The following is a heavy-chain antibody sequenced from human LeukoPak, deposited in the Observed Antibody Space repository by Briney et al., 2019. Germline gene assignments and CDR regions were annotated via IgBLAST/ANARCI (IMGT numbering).Heavy chain of an antibody. J-gene: IGHJ4*02. CDR1: GFTFSSYA. D-gene: IGHD1-1*01. CDR3: ARGNWNTLYFDY. V-gene: IGHV3-30*01. CDR2: ISYDGSNK. Sequence: GRSQRLSCAASGFTFSSYAMHWVRQAPGKGLEWVAVISYDGSNKYYADSVKGRFTISRDNSKNTLYLQMNSLRAEDTAVYYCARGNWNTLYFDYWGQGTLVTVSS.